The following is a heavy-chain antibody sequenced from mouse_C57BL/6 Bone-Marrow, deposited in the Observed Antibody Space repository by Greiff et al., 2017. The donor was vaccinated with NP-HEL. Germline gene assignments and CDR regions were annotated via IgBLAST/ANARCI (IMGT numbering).Heavy chain of an antibody. D-gene: IGHD2-13*01. CDR3: AREGLLWFAY. CDR1: GYTFTSYG. Sequence: VKLVESGAELARPGASVKLSCKASGYTFTSYGISWVKQRTGQGLEWIGEIYPRSGNTYYNEKFKGKATLTADKSSSTAYMELRSLTSEDSAVYFCAREGLLWFAYWGQGTLVTVSA. J-gene: IGHJ3*01. V-gene: IGHV1-81*01. CDR2: IYPRSGNT.